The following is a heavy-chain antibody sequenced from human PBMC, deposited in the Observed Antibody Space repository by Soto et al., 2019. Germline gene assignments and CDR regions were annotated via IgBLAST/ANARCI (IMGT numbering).Heavy chain of an antibody. D-gene: IGHD3-10*01. Sequence: QVQLVESGGGVVQPGGSLRLSCAASGFSFSRFAIHWVRQAPGKGLEWVAVISKDGSVIYYADSVKGRFTISRDNSKSSLFLQVNSLKSEDTAVYHCARSRSGAVPDSLGFWGQGTLVTVSS. CDR2: ISKDGSVI. CDR3: ARSRSGAVPDSLGF. CDR1: GFSFSRFA. V-gene: IGHV3-30-3*01. J-gene: IGHJ4*02.